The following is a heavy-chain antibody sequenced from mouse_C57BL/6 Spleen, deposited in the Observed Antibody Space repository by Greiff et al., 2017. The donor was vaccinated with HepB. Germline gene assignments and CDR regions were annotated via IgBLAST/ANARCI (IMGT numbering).Heavy chain of an antibody. Sequence: VQLQQPGAELVRPGTSVKLSCKASGYTFTSYWMHWVKQRPGQGLEWIGVIDPSDSYTNYNQKFKGKATLTVDTSSSTAYMQLSSLTQEDSAVYYCARGAGGSYWFDYWGQGTLVTVSA. D-gene: IGHD1-1*02. CDR3: ARGAGGSYWFDY. V-gene: IGHV1-59*01. CDR2: IDPSDSYT. CDR1: GYTFTSYW. J-gene: IGHJ3*01.